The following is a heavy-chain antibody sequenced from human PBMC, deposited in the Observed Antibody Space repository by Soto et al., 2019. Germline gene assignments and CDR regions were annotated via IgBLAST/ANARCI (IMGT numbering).Heavy chain of an antibody. CDR2: IIPIFGTA. CDR1: GGTFSSYA. V-gene: IGHV1-69*13. J-gene: IGHJ6*02. CDR3: ATGLRFLEWLWALDGMDV. D-gene: IGHD3-3*01. Sequence: ASVKVSCKASGGTFSSYAISWVRQAPGQGLEWMGGIIPIFGTANYAQKFQGRVTITADESTSTAYMELSSLRSEDTAVYYRATGLRFLEWLWALDGMDVWGQGTTVTVSS.